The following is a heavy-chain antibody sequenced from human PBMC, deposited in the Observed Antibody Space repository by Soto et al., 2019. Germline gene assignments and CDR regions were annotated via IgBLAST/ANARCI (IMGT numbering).Heavy chain of an antibody. D-gene: IGHD6-19*01. CDR1: GYTFTSYD. CDR3: ARGRIIVAGGFDH. Sequence: QVQLVQSGAEVKKPGASVKVSCKASGYTFTSYDIIWVRQATGQGLEWMGWMNPSTGNTDSAETFQGRLTMTRNTSISTVYMELSSLSFEDTAVYYCARGRIIVAGGFDHWGQGTLVTVSS. J-gene: IGHJ5*02. V-gene: IGHV1-8*01. CDR2: MNPSTGNT.